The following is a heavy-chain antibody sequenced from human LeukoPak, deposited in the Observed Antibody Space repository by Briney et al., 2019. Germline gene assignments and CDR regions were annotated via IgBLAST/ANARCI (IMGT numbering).Heavy chain of an antibody. J-gene: IGHJ4*02. CDR2: IYYSGST. V-gene: IGHV4-39*07. CDR3: ARVDIVVVQYYFDY. D-gene: IGHD2-15*01. CDR1: GSSISSSSYY. Sequence: SETLSLTCTVSGSSISSSSYYWGWLRQPPGKGLEWLGSIYYSGSTYYNPSLKSRVTISVDTSKNQFSLKLSSVTAADTAVYYCARVDIVVVQYYFDYWGQGTLVTVSS.